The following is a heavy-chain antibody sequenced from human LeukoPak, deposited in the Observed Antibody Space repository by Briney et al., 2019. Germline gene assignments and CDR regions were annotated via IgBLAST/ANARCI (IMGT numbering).Heavy chain of an antibody. CDR2: IYYSGST. CDR3: ARRRGYLANWFDP. D-gene: IGHD5-18*01. J-gene: IGHJ5*02. CDR1: GGSISSSSYY. V-gene: IGHV4-39*01. Sequence: SETLSLTCTVSGGSISSSSYYWGWIRQPPGKGLEWIGSIYYSGSTYYNPSLKSRVTISVDTSKNQFSLKLSSVTAADTAVYYCARRRGYLANWFDPWGQGTLVTVSS.